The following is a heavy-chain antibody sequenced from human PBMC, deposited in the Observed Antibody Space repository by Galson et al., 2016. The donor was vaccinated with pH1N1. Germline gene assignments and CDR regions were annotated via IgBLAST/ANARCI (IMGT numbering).Heavy chain of an antibody. CDR2: IYPGDSDT. CDR1: GYSFKSYW. Sequence: QSGAEVKKSGESLKISCKGSGYSFKSYWIAWVRQMPGKGLEWMGIIYPGDSDTRYSPSFLGQVIMSADKSISTAFLQWRSLNASDTAMYYCARRGINGTDFWGQGTLVTVPS. CDR3: ARRGINGTDF. V-gene: IGHV5-51*01. J-gene: IGHJ4*02. D-gene: IGHD1/OR15-1a*01.